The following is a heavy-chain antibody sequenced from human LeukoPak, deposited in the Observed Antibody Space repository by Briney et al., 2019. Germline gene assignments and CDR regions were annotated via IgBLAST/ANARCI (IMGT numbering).Heavy chain of an antibody. CDR1: GFIFSSYS. CDR2: IGGSGGNT. V-gene: IGHV3-23*01. CDR3: AKGTYYDYSGSLDY. D-gene: IGHD3-22*01. Sequence: PGGSLRLSCAASGFIFSSYSMSWVRQAPGKGLEWVSAIGGSGGNTYYADSVKGRFTISRDNSKSTLYLQMNSLRAEDTAVYYCAKGTYYDYSGSLDYWGQGTLVTVSS. J-gene: IGHJ4*02.